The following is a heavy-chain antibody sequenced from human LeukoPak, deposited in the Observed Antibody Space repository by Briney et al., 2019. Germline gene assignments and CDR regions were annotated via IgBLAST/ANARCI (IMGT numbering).Heavy chain of an antibody. CDR1: GFTFRDYY. J-gene: IGHJ4*02. CDR3: ARVMSSRTPYFDY. D-gene: IGHD6-13*01. Sequence: GGSLRLSCAASGFTFRDYYMSWIRQTPGKGLEWVSYISNSGSIIHYADSVKGRFTISRDNAKNSLNLQMNSLRAEDTAVYYCARVMSSRTPYFDYWGQGTLVTVSS. CDR2: ISNSGSII. V-gene: IGHV3-11*04.